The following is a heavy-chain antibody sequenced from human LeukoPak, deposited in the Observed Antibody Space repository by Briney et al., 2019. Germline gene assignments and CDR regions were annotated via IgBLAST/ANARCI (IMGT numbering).Heavy chain of an antibody. CDR1: GFAFSNFW. D-gene: IGHD4/OR15-4a*01. CDR3: ASARTMHNL. CDR2: IKLDGSEK. V-gene: IGHV3-7*03. J-gene: IGHJ4*02. Sequence: GGSLRLSCTASGFAFSNFWMSRVRQAPGEGLEWVASIKLDGSEKYYVDSVRGRFTISRDNAKNSLSLQMNSLRADDTAVYYCASARTMHNLWGQGTLVTVCS.